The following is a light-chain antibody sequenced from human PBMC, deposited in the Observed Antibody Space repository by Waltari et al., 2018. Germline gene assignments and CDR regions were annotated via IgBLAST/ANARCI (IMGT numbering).Light chain of an antibody. CDR2: YKPGSTI. CDR3: MILYNNAVV. V-gene: IGLV5-45*01. J-gene: IGLJ3*02. CDR1: SDNNVRTYK. Sequence: QAVLTQPAFLSASPGASASLTCTLPSDNNVRTYKLYWYQHRPGSHPQFLLKYKPGSTIQLGSGVPSRFSGSKDTSANAFILLISGLQSEDEADYYCMILYNNAVVFGGGTNLTVL.